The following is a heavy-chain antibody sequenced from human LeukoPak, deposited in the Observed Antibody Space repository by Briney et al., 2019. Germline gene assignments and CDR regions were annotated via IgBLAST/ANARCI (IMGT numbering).Heavy chain of an antibody. Sequence: SETLSLTCAVYGGSFSGYYWSWIRQPPGKGLEWIGEINHSGNTNYNPSLKSRVTISVDTSKNQFSLKLSSVTAADTAVYYCARGRGYCSSTSCYQRLMYFDYWGQGTLVTVSS. V-gene: IGHV4-34*01. CDR3: ARGRGYCSSTSCYQRLMYFDY. D-gene: IGHD2-2*01. CDR2: INHSGNT. J-gene: IGHJ4*02. CDR1: GGSFSGYY.